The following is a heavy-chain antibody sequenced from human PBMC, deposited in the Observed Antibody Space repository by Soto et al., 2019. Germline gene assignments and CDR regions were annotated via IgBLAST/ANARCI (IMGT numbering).Heavy chain of an antibody. D-gene: IGHD3-10*01. V-gene: IGHV3-23*01. J-gene: IGHJ5*02. Sequence: GGSLRVSCTASGFTLTSYAINWVRQAPGKGLEWVSATTGGGGLTYYADSVKGRFSVPSDTPGNTLYLQMNNLRLEDTAVYYCARVERGSVARPTRLDPWGQGTLVTVSS. CDR1: GFTLTSYA. CDR2: TTGGGGLT. CDR3: ARVERGSVARPTRLDP.